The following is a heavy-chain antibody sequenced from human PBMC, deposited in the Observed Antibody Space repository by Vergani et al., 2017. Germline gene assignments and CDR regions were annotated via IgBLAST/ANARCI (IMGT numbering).Heavy chain of an antibody. D-gene: IGHD5-12*01. J-gene: IGHJ4*02. CDR1: GFTFSSYA. CDR3: AKRVARGALFDY. CDR2: ISGSGGST. V-gene: IGHV3-23*01. Sequence: EVQLLESGGGLVQPGGSLRLSCAASGFTFSSYAMSWVRQAPGKGLEWVSVISGSGGSTYYADSVKGRFTIARDNSKNTLYLQMNSLRAEDTAVYYCAKRVARGALFDYWGQGTLVTVSS.